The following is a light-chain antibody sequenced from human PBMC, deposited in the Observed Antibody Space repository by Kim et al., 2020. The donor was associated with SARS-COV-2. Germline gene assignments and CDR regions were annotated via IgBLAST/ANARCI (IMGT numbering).Light chain of an antibody. CDR2: RNS. V-gene: IGLV1-47*01. CDR3: AAWDESLSGPV. CDR1: SSNIGSNY. J-gene: IGLJ3*02. Sequence: ELTQPPSASGTPGQRVTISCSGSSSNIGSNYVHWYQQFPGTAHKILIYRNSERPSGVPDRFSGSKSGTSASLAISGLRSEDEADYYCAAWDESLSGPVFGGGTQLTVL.